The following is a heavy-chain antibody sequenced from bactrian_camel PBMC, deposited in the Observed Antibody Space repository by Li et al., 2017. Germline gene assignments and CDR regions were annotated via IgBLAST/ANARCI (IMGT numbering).Heavy chain of an antibody. CDR1: WNILRDNC. CDR2: IYTGGGST. D-gene: IGHD1*01. J-gene: IGHJ7*01. V-gene: IGHV3S54*01. Sequence: HVQLVESGGGSVQTGESLTLSCKTPWNILRDNCMGWFRQAPGKQREPVAIIYTGGGSTSYADSVKGRFTISRDNAANMVWLQMNNLKSDDTARYYCTTLPVAGLPVVDYWANGTQVTVS.